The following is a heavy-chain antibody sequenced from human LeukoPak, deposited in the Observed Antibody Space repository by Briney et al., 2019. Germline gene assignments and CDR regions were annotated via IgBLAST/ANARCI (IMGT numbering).Heavy chain of an antibody. J-gene: IGHJ4*02. Sequence: SETLSLTCTVSGGSIGSYYWSWIRQPPGKGLELIGYIYYSGSTNYNPSLKSRVTISVDTSKTTFSLKLSSVTAADTAVYYCARSGRDGYNYRDYFDYWGQGTLVTVSS. V-gene: IGHV4-59*01. CDR1: GGSIGSYY. CDR2: IYYSGST. D-gene: IGHD5-24*01. CDR3: ARSGRDGYNYRDYFDY.